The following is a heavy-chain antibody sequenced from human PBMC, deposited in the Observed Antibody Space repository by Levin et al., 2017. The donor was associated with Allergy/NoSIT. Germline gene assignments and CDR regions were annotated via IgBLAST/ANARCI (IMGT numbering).Heavy chain of an antibody. Sequence: GGSLRLSCAASGFTFSTYSMNWVRQAPGKGLEWVSSISSSSDYIFYADSVKGRFTISRDNAENSLYLQMNSLRVEDTAFYYCARVMFMVHAVDFWGQGTLVTVSS. CDR2: ISSSSDYI. CDR1: GFTFSTYS. CDR3: ARVMFMVHAVDF. J-gene: IGHJ4*02. D-gene: IGHD2-8*01. V-gene: IGHV3-21*01.